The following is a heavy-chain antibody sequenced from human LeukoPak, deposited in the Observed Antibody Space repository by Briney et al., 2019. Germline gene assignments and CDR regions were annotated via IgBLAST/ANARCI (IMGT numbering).Heavy chain of an antibody. CDR3: ARDRRTAAFVVVPAAITGFDY. CDR1: GYTFTGYY. Sequence: ASVKVSCKASGYTFTGYYMHWVRQAPGQGLEWMGWINPNSGGTNYAQKFQGRVTMTRDTSISTVYMELSRLRSDDTAVYYCARDRRTAAFVVVPAAITGFDYWGQGTLVTVSS. CDR2: INPNSGGT. D-gene: IGHD2-2*01. V-gene: IGHV1-2*02. J-gene: IGHJ4*02.